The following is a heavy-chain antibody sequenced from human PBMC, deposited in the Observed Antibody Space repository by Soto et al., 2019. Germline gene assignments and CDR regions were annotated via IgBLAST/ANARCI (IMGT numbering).Heavy chain of an antibody. CDR3: ARDKSIFGILTRHSYFDY. CDR2: ISAYNGNT. D-gene: IGHD3-9*01. Sequence: GASVKVSCKASGYTFTSYGISWVRQAPGQGLEWMGWISAYNGNTNYAQKLQGRVTMTTDTSTSTAYMELRSLRSDDTAVYYCARDKSIFGILTRHSYFDYWGQGTLVTVSS. V-gene: IGHV1-18*01. J-gene: IGHJ4*02. CDR1: GYTFTSYG.